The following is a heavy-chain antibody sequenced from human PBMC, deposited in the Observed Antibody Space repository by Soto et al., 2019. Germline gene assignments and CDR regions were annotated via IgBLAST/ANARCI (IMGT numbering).Heavy chain of an antibody. Sequence: LRLSCAASGFTFSNYWMHWVRQAPGKGLVWVSRINRDGSTTTYADSVRGRFTISRDNAKNTLYLQMNSLRDEDTAVYYCARDCSSTSCEISMDVWGQGTTVTVSS. CDR2: INRDGSTT. J-gene: IGHJ6*02. CDR1: GFTFSNYW. V-gene: IGHV3-74*01. D-gene: IGHD2-2*01. CDR3: ARDCSSTSCEISMDV.